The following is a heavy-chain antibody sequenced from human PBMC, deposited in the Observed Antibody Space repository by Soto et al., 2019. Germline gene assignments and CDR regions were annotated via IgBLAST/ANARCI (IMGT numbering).Heavy chain of an antibody. CDR2: IYHSGST. J-gene: IGHJ5*02. CDR1: GGSISSSNW. D-gene: IGHD2-2*01. CDR3: ARVGCSSTSCYVNWFDP. V-gene: IGHV4-4*02. Sequence: SETLSLTCAVSGGSISSSNWWSWVRQPPGKGLEWIGEIYHSGSTNYNPSLKSRVTISVDKSKNQFSLKLSSVTAADTAVYYCARVGCSSTSCYVNWFDPWGQGTLVTVSS.